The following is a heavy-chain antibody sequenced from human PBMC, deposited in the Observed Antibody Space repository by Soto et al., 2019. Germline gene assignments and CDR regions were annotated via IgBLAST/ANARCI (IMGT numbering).Heavy chain of an antibody. V-gene: IGHV4-34*01. J-gene: IGHJ2*01. CDR2: INHSGST. CDR1: GGSFSGYY. CDR3: ARNYYVWGSYRPKLWYFDL. D-gene: IGHD3-16*02. Sequence: SETLSLTCAVYGGSFSGYYWSWIRQPPGKGLEWIGEINHSGSTNYNPSLKSRVTISVDTSKNQFSLKLSSVTAADTAVYYCARNYYVWGSYRPKLWYFDLWGRGTLVTVSS.